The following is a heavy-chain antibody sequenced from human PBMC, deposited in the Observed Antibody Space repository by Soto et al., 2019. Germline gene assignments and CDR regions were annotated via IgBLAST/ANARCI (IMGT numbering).Heavy chain of an antibody. J-gene: IGHJ4*02. Sequence: PSETLSLTCTVSGGSISSGGYYWSWIRQRPGKGLEWIGYIFYSGISYYNPSLRSRVTISVDTSKNQFSLTLSSVTAADTAVYYCARDRIMLTFGGGSGEWGIDSWGQGTLVTVSS. D-gene: IGHD3-16*01. CDR3: ARDRIMLTFGGGSGEWGIDS. CDR2: IFYSGIS. V-gene: IGHV4-31*03. CDR1: GGSISSGGYY.